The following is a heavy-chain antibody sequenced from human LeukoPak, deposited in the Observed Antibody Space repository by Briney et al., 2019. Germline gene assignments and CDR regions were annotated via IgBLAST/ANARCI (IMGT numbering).Heavy chain of an antibody. CDR1: GGSISPYY. J-gene: IGHJ4*02. V-gene: IGHV4-4*07. CDR2: IYASGST. CDR3: ARLSNYYDTTSGYYYSFDH. D-gene: IGHD3-22*01. Sequence: PSETLSLTRTVSGGSISPYYWSWIRQPAGKGLEWIGRIYASGSTNYNPSLQSRVTISVDKSKNHFSLNLSSVTAADTAVYYCARLSNYYDTTSGYYYSFDHWGQGTLVTVSS.